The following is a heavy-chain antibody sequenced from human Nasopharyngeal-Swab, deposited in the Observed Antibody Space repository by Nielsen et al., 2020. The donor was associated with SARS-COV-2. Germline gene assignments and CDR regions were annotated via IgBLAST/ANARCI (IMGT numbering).Heavy chain of an antibody. V-gene: IGHV3-53*01. D-gene: IGHD2-15*01. CDR2: IYSGGST. CDR1: GFTVSSNY. CDR3: AREGDLCSGGSCYWFYWFDP. Sequence: GESLKISCAASGFTVSSNYMSWVRQAPGKGLEWVSVIYSGGSTYYADSVTGRFTISRDNSKNTPYLQMNSLRAEDTAVYYCAREGDLCSGGSCYWFYWFDPWGQGTLVTVSS. J-gene: IGHJ5*02.